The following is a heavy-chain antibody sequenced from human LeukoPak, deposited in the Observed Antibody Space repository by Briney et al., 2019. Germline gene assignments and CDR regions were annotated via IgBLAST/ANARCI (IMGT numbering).Heavy chain of an antibody. CDR3: ARVASYDSSGYGQDY. J-gene: IGHJ4*02. Sequence: ASVKVSCKASGYTFTGYYMHWVRQAPGQGLEWMGWINPNSGGTIYAQKFQGRVTMTRDTSISTPYMEMSRLRSDDTAVYYWARVASYDSSGYGQDYWGQGTLVTVSS. V-gene: IGHV1-2*02. CDR1: GYTFTGYY. CDR2: INPNSGGT. D-gene: IGHD3-22*01.